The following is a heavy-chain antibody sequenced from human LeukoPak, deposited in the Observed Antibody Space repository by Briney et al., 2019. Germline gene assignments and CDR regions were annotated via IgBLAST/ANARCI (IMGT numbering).Heavy chain of an antibody. CDR3: ARNKRGDY. D-gene: IGHD1/OR15-1a*01. J-gene: IGHJ4*02. CDR2: IKQDGSDE. CDR1: GFTFTNYW. Sequence: GGSLRLSWAASGFTFTNYWMSWVRQAPGKGLDWVANIKQDGSDENYVDSVKGRFTIPRDNAKNSLYLQLNSLRAEATDVYYCARNKRGDYWGQGTLVTVSS. V-gene: IGHV3-7*01.